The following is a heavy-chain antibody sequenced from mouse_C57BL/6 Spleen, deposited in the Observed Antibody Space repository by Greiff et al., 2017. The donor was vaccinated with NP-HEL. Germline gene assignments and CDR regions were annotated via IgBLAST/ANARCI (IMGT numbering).Heavy chain of an antibody. V-gene: IGHV1-15*01. J-gene: IGHJ2*01. CDR2: IDPETGGT. CDR3: TREDYSHFDY. CDR1: GYTFTDYE. Sequence: VQLQQSGAELVRPGASVTLSCKASGYTFTDYEMHWVKQTPVHGLEWIGAIDPETGGTAYNQKFKGKAILTADKSSSTAYMELRSLTSEDSAVYYCTREDYSHFDYWGQGTTLTVSS. D-gene: IGHD2-12*01.